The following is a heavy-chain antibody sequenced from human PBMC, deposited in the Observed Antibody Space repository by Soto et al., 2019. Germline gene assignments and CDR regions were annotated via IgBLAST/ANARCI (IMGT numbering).Heavy chain of an antibody. Sequence: SVKVSCKASGGTFSSYAISWVRQAPGQGLEWMGGIIPIFGTANYAQKFQGRVTITADESTSTAYMELSSLRSEDTAVYYCARTRPGSGYLYYFDYWGQGTLVTVSS. CDR3: ARTRPGSGYLYYFDY. CDR2: IIPIFGTA. V-gene: IGHV1-69*13. CDR1: GGTFSSYA. J-gene: IGHJ4*02. D-gene: IGHD3-22*01.